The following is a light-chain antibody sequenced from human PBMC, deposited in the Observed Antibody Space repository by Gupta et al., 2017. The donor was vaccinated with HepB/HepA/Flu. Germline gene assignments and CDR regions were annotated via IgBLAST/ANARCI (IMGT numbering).Light chain of an antibody. CDR1: QSVSSD. CDR3: QQDNTWPYT. CDR2: GAS. J-gene: IGKJ2*01. Sequence: EKVMTQSPATLSVSPGERATLSCRASQSVSSDLAWYQQNPGQAPRLLIYGASTRATGIPARFSGSGSGTEFTLTISSLQSEDFAVYYCQQDNTWPYTFGQGTKLEIK. V-gene: IGKV3-15*01.